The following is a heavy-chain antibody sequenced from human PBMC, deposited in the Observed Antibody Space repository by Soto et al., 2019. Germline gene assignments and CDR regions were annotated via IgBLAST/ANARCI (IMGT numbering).Heavy chain of an antibody. D-gene: IGHD6-13*01. CDR1: GYTFTGYY. J-gene: IGHJ6*02. CDR2: INPNSGGT. V-gene: IGHV1-2*04. CDR3: ARGWWTRIAAVHYYYGMDV. Sequence: QVQLVQSGAEVKKPGASVKVSCKASGYTFTGYYMHWVRQAPGQGLEWMGWINPNSGGTNYAQKFQGWVTMTRDTSISTAYMELSRLRSDDTAVYYCARGWWTRIAAVHYYYGMDVWGQGTTVTVSS.